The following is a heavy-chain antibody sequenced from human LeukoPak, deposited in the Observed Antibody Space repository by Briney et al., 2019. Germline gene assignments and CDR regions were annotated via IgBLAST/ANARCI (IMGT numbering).Heavy chain of an antibody. CDR1: GYTFTSYD. J-gene: IGHJ5*02. CDR2: INPNSGGT. D-gene: IGHD2-2*01. V-gene: IGHV1-2*02. CDR3: ARDPRYCSSTSCATDWFDP. Sequence: ASVKVSCKSSGYTFTSYDINWVRQATGQGLEWMAWINPNSGGTNYAQKFQGRVTMTRDTSISTAYMELSRLRSDDTAVYYCARDPRYCSSTSCATDWFDPWGQGTLVTVSS.